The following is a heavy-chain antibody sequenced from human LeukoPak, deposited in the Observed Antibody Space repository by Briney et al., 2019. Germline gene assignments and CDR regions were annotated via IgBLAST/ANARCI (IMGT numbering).Heavy chain of an antibody. D-gene: IGHD5-18*01. J-gene: IGHJ4*02. Sequence: GASVKVSCKASGGTFSSYAISWVRQAPGQGLEWMGRIIPILGIANYAQKFQGRVTITADKSTSTAYMELSSLRSEDTAVYYCAREGEEKGYSCGHYWGQGTLVTVSS. CDR2: IIPILGIA. CDR3: AREGEEKGYSCGHY. V-gene: IGHV1-69*04. CDR1: GGTFSSYA.